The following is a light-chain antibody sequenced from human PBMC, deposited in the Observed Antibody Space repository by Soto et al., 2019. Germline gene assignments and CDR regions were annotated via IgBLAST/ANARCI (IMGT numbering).Light chain of an antibody. J-gene: IGLJ1*01. CDR3: ASFTSISTYV. CDR2: DVT. V-gene: IGLV2-14*01. Sequence: QSALTQPASVSGSPGQSITISCVGTGDDIGGYNFVSWYQHHPGKAPKLIIYDVTHRPSGVSERFSGSKSGFTASLTIYGLQPEDESHYYCASFTSISTYVFGTGTKLTVL. CDR1: GDDIGGYNF.